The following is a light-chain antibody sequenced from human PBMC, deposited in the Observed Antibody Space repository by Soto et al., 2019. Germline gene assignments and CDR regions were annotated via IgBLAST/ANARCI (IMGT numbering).Light chain of an antibody. Sequence: EIVMTQSPDTLSVSPVERATLSCRASQSVSDRVVWYQQKSGQAPSLLIYAASTRAAGVPARFRGSGSGTEFTLTISSLQSEDGAEYFCPQYAVWTITLGQGKRLNI. CDR1: QSVSDR. CDR3: PQYAVWTIT. CDR2: AAS. V-gene: IGKV3-15*01. J-gene: IGKJ5*01.